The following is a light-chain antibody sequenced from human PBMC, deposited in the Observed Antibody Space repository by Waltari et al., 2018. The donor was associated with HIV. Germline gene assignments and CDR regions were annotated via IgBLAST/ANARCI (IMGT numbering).Light chain of an antibody. V-gene: IGLV2-23*02. Sequence: QSALTQPASVSGSPGQSITISCTGTSSNVGSDDLVSWYQQHPGEAPKLIIYEVTKRPSGVSNRFSGSNSGNPASLTISGRQAEDEADYYCCSCPRSGIRYVFGTGTKVTVL. CDR3: CSCPRSGIRYV. CDR2: EVT. CDR1: SSNVGSDDL. J-gene: IGLJ1*01.